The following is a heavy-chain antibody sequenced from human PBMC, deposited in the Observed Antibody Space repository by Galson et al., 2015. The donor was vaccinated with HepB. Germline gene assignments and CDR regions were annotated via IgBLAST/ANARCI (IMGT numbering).Heavy chain of an antibody. CDR1: GYTFISYY. J-gene: IGHJ4*02. CDR2: INPSGAVT. Sequence: SVKVSCKASGYTFISYYMHWVRQAPGQGLEWMGRINPSGAVTSYAQKFQGRVTMTRDTSTSTVYMELSSLSSEDTAVYYCARAHCYDDSGYPWYFDYWGQGTLVTVSS. CDR3: ARAHCYDDSGYPWYFDY. V-gene: IGHV1-46*01. D-gene: IGHD3-22*01.